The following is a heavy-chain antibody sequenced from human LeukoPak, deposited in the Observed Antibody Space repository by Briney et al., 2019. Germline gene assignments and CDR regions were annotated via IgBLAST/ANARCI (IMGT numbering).Heavy chain of an antibody. Sequence: PSETLSLNCAGSGYSISSGYYWGWIRQPPGKGLEWIGSIYHSGSTYYNPSLKSRVTISVDTSKNQFSLKLSSVTAADTAVYYCARLSTVIIFDYWGQGTLVTVSS. V-gene: IGHV4-38-2*01. CDR3: ARLSTVIIFDY. J-gene: IGHJ4*02. CDR2: IYHSGST. CDR1: GYSISSGYY. D-gene: IGHD4-11*01.